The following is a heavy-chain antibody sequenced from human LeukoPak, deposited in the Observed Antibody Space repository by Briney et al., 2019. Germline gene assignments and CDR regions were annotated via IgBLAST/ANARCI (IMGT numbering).Heavy chain of an antibody. Sequence: SETLSLTCAVYGGSFSGYHWSWIRQPPGKGLEWIGEINRSGSTNYNPSLKSRVTISVDTSKNQFSLKLSSVTAADTAVYYCARVRVTTVRYFDYWGQGTLVTVSS. CDR2: INRSGST. D-gene: IGHD4-17*01. V-gene: IGHV4-34*01. CDR1: GGSFSGYH. J-gene: IGHJ4*02. CDR3: ARVRVTTVRYFDY.